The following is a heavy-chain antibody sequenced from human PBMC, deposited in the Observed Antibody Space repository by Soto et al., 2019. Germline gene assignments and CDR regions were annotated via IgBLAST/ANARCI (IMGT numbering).Heavy chain of an antibody. Sequence: SETLSLTCTVSGGSISSGGYYWSWIRQHPGKGLEWIGYIYYSGSTYYNPSLKSRVTISVDTSKNQFSLKLSSVTAADTAVYYCATYYDFWCGSARWFDPWGQGTLVTVSS. J-gene: IGHJ5*02. CDR1: GGSISSGGYY. V-gene: IGHV4-31*03. D-gene: IGHD3-3*01. CDR3: ATYYDFWCGSARWFDP. CDR2: IYYSGST.